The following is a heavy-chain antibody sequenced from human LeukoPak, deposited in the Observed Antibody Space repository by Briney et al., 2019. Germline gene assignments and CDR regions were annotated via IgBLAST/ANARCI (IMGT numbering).Heavy chain of an antibody. CDR2: MNPNSGNT. J-gene: IGHJ6*03. Sequence: ASVKVSCTASGYTFTSYDINWVRQATGQGLEWMGWMNPNSGNTGHAQKFQGRVTITRNTSISTAYMELSSLRSEDTAVYYCARVESDIVVVPAAHEPYYYYYMDVWGKGTTVTVSS. D-gene: IGHD2-2*01. V-gene: IGHV1-8*03. CDR3: ARVESDIVVVPAAHEPYYYYYMDV. CDR1: GYTFTSYD.